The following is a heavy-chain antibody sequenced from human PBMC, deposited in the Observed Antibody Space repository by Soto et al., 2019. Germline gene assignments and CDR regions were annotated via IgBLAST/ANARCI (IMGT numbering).Heavy chain of an antibody. CDR3: ARHMNYDFWSGYYRVQDWFDP. J-gene: IGHJ5*02. Sequence: SETLSLTCTVSGGSISSSSYYWGWIRQPPGKGLEWIGSIYYSGSTYYNPSLKSRVTISVDTSKNQFSLKLSSVTAADTAVYYCARHMNYDFWSGYYRVQDWFDPWGQGTLVTVSS. CDR2: IYYSGST. V-gene: IGHV4-39*01. CDR1: GGSISSSSYY. D-gene: IGHD3-3*01.